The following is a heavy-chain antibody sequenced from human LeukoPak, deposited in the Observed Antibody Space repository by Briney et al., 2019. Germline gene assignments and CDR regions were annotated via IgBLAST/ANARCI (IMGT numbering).Heavy chain of an antibody. CDR1: GFTFSNHV. J-gene: IGHJ4*02. V-gene: IGHV3-23*01. CDR2: ITASGDST. D-gene: IGHD2-15*01. CDR3: ARRDIVVVVSASDY. Sequence: GGSLRLSCAASGFTFSNHVMIWVRQAPGKGLEWVSGITASGDSTYYADSVEGRFTMSRDDSKNTVYLQMNSLRVDDTAVYYCARRDIVVVVSASDYWGQGTLVTVSS.